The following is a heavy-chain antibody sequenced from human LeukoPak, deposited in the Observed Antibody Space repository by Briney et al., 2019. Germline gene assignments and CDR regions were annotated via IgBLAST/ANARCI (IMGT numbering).Heavy chain of an antibody. CDR1: GGSISSSNYY. Sequence: SETLSLTCTVSGGSISSSNYYWGWIRQPPGKGLEWIGSIYYSGRTYYNPSLKSRVTISVDTSKNQFSLKLSSVTAADTAVYYCAREHCSGGSCYSIYYYYYMDVWGKGTTVTVSS. CDR2: IYYSGRT. CDR3: AREHCSGGSCYSIYYYYYMDV. V-gene: IGHV4-39*07. J-gene: IGHJ6*03. D-gene: IGHD2-15*01.